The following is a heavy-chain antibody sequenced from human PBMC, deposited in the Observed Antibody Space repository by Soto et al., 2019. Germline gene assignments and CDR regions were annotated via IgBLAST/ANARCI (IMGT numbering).Heavy chain of an antibody. V-gene: IGHV3-15*01. CDR1: GFTFSNAW. CDR3: TTDPLAVAGSDAFDI. J-gene: IGHJ3*02. CDR2: IKSKTDGGTT. D-gene: IGHD6-19*01. Sequence: GGSLRLSCAASGFTFSNAWMSWVRQAPGKGLEWVGRIKSKTDGGTTDYAAPVKGRFTISRDDSKNTLYLQMNSLKTEDTVVYYCTTDPLAVAGSDAFDIWGQGTMVTVSS.